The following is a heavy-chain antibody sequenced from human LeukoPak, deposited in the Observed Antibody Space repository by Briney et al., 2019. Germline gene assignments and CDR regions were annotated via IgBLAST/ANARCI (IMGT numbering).Heavy chain of an antibody. CDR3: ARDRGYSSGWTIDY. CDR1: DDPISSYY. V-gene: IGHV4-4*07. J-gene: IGHJ4*02. D-gene: IGHD6-19*01. CDR2: IYASGST. Sequence: SETLSLTCSVSDDPISSYYWIWIRQPAGKGLEWIGRIYASGSTNYKPSLKSRVTMSLDRSKNQFSLKLTSVTAADTAVYYCARDRGYSSGWTIDYWGQGTLVTVSS.